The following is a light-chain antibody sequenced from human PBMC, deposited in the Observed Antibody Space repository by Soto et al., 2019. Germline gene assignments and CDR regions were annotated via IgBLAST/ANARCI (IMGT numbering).Light chain of an antibody. CDR3: MQAVQTPPYT. CDR2: LGS. Sequence: DMVLTQSPLSLPVTPGEPASISCRSSQSLLHSNGYNFLDWYLQKPGQSPQLLIYLGSNRASGVPDRFSGSGSGTDFTLKISRVEAEDVGVYYCMQAVQTPPYTFGQGTKLEIK. CDR1: QSLLHSNGYNF. V-gene: IGKV2-28*01. J-gene: IGKJ2*01.